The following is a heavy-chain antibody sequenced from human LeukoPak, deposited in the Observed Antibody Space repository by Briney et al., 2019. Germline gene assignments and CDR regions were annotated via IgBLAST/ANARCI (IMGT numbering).Heavy chain of an antibody. CDR3: ASPYSSGWSDAFDI. V-gene: IGHV4-34*01. Sequence: SETLSLTCAVYGGSFSGYYWSWIRRPPGKGLEWIGEINHSGSTNYNPSLKSRVTISVDTSKNQFSLKLSSVTAADTAVYYCASPYSSGWSDAFDIWGQGTMVTVSS. J-gene: IGHJ3*02. CDR2: INHSGST. D-gene: IGHD6-19*01. CDR1: GGSFSGYY.